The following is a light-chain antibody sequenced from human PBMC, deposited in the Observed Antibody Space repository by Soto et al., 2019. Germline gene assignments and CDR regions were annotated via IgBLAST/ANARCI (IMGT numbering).Light chain of an antibody. CDR2: GAS. Sequence: EIVLTQSPRTLSLSPGERATLSCRASQSVSTSYLAWYQQKPGQAPRLLIYGASYRATGIPDRFSGSGSGTDFALTISRLVPADFAVCFWPHYGSPQHTFRQGTKQEIK. J-gene: IGKJ2*01. CDR1: QSVSTSY. V-gene: IGKV3-20*01. CDR3: PHYGSPQHT.